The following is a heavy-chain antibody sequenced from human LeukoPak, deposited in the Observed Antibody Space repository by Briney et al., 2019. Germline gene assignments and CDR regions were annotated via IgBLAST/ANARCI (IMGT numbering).Heavy chain of an antibody. CDR2: IIPIFGTA. Sequence: SVKVSCKASGGTFSSYAISWVRQAPGQGLEWMGGIIPIFGTANYAQKFQGRVTITTDESTSTAYMELSSLGSEDTAVYYCARAHLGYCSSTSCYPAAAFDIWGQGTMVTVSS. CDR1: GGTFSSYA. V-gene: IGHV1-69*05. J-gene: IGHJ3*02. CDR3: ARAHLGYCSSTSCYPAAAFDI. D-gene: IGHD2-2*01.